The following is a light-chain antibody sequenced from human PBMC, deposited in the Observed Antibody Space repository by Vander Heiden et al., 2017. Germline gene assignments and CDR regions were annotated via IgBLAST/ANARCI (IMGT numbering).Light chain of an antibody. J-gene: IGKJ1*01. CDR1: QGIRND. CDR3: LQNNSYPWT. V-gene: IGKV1-17*01. CDR2: AAS. Sequence: IQITQSPSSLSASVGDRVTITCRASQGIRNDLDWYQQKPGKAPKRLIYAASSLQSGVPSRFSGSGSGTEFTLTISSLQPEDFATYYCLQNNSYPWTFGQGTKVEIK.